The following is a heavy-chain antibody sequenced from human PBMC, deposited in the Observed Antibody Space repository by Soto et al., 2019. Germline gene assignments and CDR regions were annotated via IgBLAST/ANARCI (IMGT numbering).Heavy chain of an antibody. CDR2: ITPVFGTA. CDR1: ADTFNSYS. V-gene: IGHV1-69*01. CDR3: ARSLEGTTVTNWFDP. J-gene: IGHJ5*02. D-gene: IGHD4-17*01. Sequence: QVQLVQSGAEVKKPGSSVKVSCKASADTFNSYSLSWLRQAPGQRLEWMGGITPVFGTADYAQSFEDRLTITADDSTSTVYMELSSLRSDDTAFYYCARSLEGTTVTNWFDPWCQGALVTVSS.